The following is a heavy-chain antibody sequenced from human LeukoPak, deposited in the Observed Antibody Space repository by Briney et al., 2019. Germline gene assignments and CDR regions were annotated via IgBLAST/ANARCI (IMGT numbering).Heavy chain of an antibody. D-gene: IGHD4-11*01. J-gene: IGHJ4*02. CDR3: AKGSSNWRDYYYFDY. Sequence: PGGSLRLSCATSGFTFSSYAMHWVRQAPGKGLAWVSAISDSGDRTQYADSVKGRFTISRDNSENTLYLQMNSLSAEDTAVYYCAKGSSNWRDYYYFDYWGQGTLVTVSS. V-gene: IGHV3-23*01. CDR1: GFTFSSYA. CDR2: ISDSGDRT.